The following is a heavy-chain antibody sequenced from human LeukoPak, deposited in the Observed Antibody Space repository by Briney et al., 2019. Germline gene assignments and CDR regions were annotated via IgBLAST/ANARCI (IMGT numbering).Heavy chain of an antibody. J-gene: IGHJ4*02. CDR1: GVIFSSYK. CDR2: IGIAGDT. D-gene: IGHD6-19*01. CDR3: ARRAYSSGWYRVPGEYYVDY. Sequence: PGGTLPVYCTASGVIFSSYKMHWSSHDTGKALERLSAIGIAGDTYYPRSVKGRFTISRENAKISLYLQMNSLRAGDTAVYYCARRAYSSGWYRVPGEYYVDYWGEGALVTASS. V-gene: IGHV3-13*01.